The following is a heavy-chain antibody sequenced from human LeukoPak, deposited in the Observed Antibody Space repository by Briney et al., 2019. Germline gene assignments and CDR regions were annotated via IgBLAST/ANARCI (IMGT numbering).Heavy chain of an antibody. CDR1: GFTFSDYY. CDR2: ISSTSTFT. D-gene: IGHD6-6*01. Sequence: NPGGSLRLSCAASGFTFSDYYMSWIRQTPGKGLEWVSYISSTSTFTNYADSVKGRLTISRDNAKNSLYLQMNSLRAEDTAVYYCARCSGVFGSSGYWGQGTLVTVSS. V-gene: IGHV3-11*06. CDR3: ARCSGVFGSSGY. J-gene: IGHJ4*02.